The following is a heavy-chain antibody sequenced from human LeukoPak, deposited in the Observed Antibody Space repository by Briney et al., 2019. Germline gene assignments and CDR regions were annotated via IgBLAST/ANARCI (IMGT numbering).Heavy chain of an antibody. J-gene: IGHJ6*02. D-gene: IGHD5-18*01. CDR3: AKDQGLTAPPPYGLDV. CDR1: GGTFSSSA. CDR2: IIPVLNIT. Sequence: SVKVSCKTSGGTFSSSAITWVRQAPGQGLEWMGRIIPVLNITTYAQKFQGRVTITADTSTSTVYMELSSLRSGETAVYYCAKDQGLTAPPPYGLDVWGQGTTVIVTS. V-gene: IGHV1-69*04.